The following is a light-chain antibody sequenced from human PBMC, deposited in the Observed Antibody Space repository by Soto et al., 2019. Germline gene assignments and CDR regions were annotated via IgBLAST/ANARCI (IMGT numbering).Light chain of an antibody. J-gene: IGKJ2*01. Sequence: EIVLTQSPGTLSLSPGERATLSCRASQSVSSTYLAWYQQKPGQAPRLLIYGTSSRATGIPDRFSGSGSGTDFTLTINILEPEDFAVYYCQQYETFAQGTKLEIK. CDR1: QSVSSTY. CDR3: QQYET. V-gene: IGKV3-20*01. CDR2: GTS.